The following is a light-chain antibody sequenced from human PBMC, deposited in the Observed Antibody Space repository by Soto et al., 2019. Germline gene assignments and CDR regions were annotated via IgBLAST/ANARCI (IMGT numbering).Light chain of an antibody. V-gene: IGKV1-5*01. J-gene: IGKJ1*01. CDR1: QSISSW. Sequence: DIQMTQSPSTLSASVGDRVTITCRASQSISSWLAWYQQKPGKAPKLLIYDASSLESGVPSRFSGSGSGTEFTLTISGLQPDDFATYYCQQYNSDSLWWTFGQGTKVEIK. CDR3: QQYNSDSLWWT. CDR2: DAS.